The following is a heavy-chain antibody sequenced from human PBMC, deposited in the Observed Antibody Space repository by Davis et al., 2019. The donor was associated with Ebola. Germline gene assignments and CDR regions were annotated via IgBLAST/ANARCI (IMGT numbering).Heavy chain of an antibody. CDR1: GGSICSSNW. D-gene: IGHD1-26*01. CDR2: IYHSGST. Sequence: MPSETLSLTCAVSGGSICSSNWWSWVRQPPGKGLEWIGEIYHSGSTNYNPSLKSRVTISVDTSKNQFSLKLSSVTAADTAVYYCARVVGATGGDAFDIWGQGTMVTVSS. J-gene: IGHJ3*02. V-gene: IGHV4-4*02. CDR3: ARVVGATGGDAFDI.